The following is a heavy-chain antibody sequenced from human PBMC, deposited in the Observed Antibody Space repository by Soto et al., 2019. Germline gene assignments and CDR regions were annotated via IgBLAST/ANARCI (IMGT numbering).Heavy chain of an antibody. CDR1: GFTFSSYG. D-gene: IGHD3-10*01. J-gene: IGHJ4*02. CDR3: ARRAMVRGVTLYY. V-gene: IGHV3-30*03. CDR2: ISYDGNNK. Sequence: QVQLVESGGGVVQPGRSLRLSCAASGFTFSSYGMHWVRQAPGKRLEWVVVISYDGNNKYYADSVKGRFTISRDNSKNTLFLQMNSLRAEDTAVYYCARRAMVRGVTLYYLGQGTLVNLSS.